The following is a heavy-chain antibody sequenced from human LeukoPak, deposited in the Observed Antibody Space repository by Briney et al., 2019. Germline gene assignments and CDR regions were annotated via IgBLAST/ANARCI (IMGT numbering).Heavy chain of an antibody. CDR3: AKILAFGGVIAELGDY. D-gene: IGHD3-16*02. Sequence: GGSLRLSCAASGFSLGDYGMSWVRQAPGKGLEWVSAISGSGGSTYYADSVKGRFTNSRDNSKNTLYLQMNSLRAEDTAVYYCAKILAFGGVIAELGDYWGQGTLVTVSS. V-gene: IGHV3-23*01. CDR1: GFSLGDYG. J-gene: IGHJ4*02. CDR2: ISGSGGST.